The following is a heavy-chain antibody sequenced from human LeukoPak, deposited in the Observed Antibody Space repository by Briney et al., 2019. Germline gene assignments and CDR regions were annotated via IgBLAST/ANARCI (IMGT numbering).Heavy chain of an antibody. Sequence: PSETLSLTCGVYGGSFSGYYWTWIRQPPGKGLEWIGEINHSGITNYNPSLKSRVTISVDTSKNQFSLKLSSVTAADTAVYYCARHDGGYGYAYYYYYMDVWGKGTTVTVSS. CDR2: INHSGIT. J-gene: IGHJ6*03. D-gene: IGHD5-18*01. CDR1: GGSFSGYY. CDR3: ARHDGGYGYAYYYYYMDV. V-gene: IGHV4-34*01.